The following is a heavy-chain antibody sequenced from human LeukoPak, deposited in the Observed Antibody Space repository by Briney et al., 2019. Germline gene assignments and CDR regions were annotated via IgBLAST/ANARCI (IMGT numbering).Heavy chain of an antibody. CDR2: ISGSGGST. D-gene: IGHD3-22*01. Sequence: GSLRLSCAASGFTFSSYAMSWVRQAPGKGLEWVSAISGSGGSTYYADSVKGRFTISRDNSKNTLYLQMNSLGAEDTAVYYCAKDGYYYDSREGYYFDYWGQGTLVTVSS. V-gene: IGHV3-23*01. J-gene: IGHJ4*02. CDR1: GFTFSSYA. CDR3: AKDGYYYDSREGYYFDY.